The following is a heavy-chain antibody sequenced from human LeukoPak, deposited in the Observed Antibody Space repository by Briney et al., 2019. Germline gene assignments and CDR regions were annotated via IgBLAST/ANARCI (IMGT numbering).Heavy chain of an antibody. D-gene: IGHD2-2*01. Sequence: SETLSLTCTVSGGSISSGSYYWGWIRQPPGKGLEWIGSIYYSGSTYYNPSLKSRVTISVDTSKNQFSLKLSSVTAADTAVYYCARLGGYCSSTSCNEDFDYWGQGTLVTVSS. CDR3: ARLGGYCSSTSCNEDFDY. CDR1: GGSISSGSYY. V-gene: IGHV4-39*01. J-gene: IGHJ4*02. CDR2: IYYSGST.